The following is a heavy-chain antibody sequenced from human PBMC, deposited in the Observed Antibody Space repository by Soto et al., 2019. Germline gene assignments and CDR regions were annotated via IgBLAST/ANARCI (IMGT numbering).Heavy chain of an antibody. V-gene: IGHV1-18*01. Sequence: GASVKVSCKASGYTFTSYGISWVRQAPGQGLEWMGWISAYNGNTNYAQKLQGRVTMTTDTSTSTAYMELRSLRSDDTAVYYCARWEYDLWSGPPDYWGQGTLVTVSS. D-gene: IGHD3-3*01. CDR2: ISAYNGNT. J-gene: IGHJ4*02. CDR1: GYTFTSYG. CDR3: ARWEYDLWSGPPDY.